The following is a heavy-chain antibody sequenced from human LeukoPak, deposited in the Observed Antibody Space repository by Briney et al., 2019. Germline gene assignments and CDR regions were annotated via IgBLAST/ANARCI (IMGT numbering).Heavy chain of an antibody. V-gene: IGHV1-69*13. J-gene: IGHJ4*02. D-gene: IGHD6-19*01. CDR2: IIPIFGTA. CDR1: GGTFSSYA. Sequence: RASVKVSCKASGGTFSSYAISWVRQAPGQGLEWMGGIIPIFGTANYAQKFQGRVTITADESTSTAYMELSSLRSEDTAVYYCAGGSHSGRLNYWGQGTLVTVSS. CDR3: AGGSHSGRLNY.